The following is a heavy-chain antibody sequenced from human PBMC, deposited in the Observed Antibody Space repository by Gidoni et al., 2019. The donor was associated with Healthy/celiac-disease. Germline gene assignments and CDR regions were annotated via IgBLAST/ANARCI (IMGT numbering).Heavy chain of an antibody. J-gene: IGHJ2*01. CDR1: GFTFSSYE. Sequence: EVQLVESGGGLVQPGGSLRLSWAASGFTFSSYEMNWVRQAPGKGLGWVSYISSSGSTIYYADSVKGRFTISRDNAKNSLYLQMNSLRAEDTAVYYCARDQIGLAAAASYWYFDLWGRGTLVTVSS. CDR3: ARDQIGLAAAASYWYFDL. CDR2: ISSSGSTI. V-gene: IGHV3-48*03. D-gene: IGHD6-13*01.